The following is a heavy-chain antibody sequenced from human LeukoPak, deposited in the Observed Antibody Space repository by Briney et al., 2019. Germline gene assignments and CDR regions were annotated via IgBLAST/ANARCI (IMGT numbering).Heavy chain of an antibody. V-gene: IGHV1-46*01. CDR1: GYTFTSYY. CDR3: ARDWNDYYYYMDV. J-gene: IGHJ6*03. Sequence: GASVKVSCKASGYTFTSYYMHWVRQAPGQGLEWMGIINPSGGSTSYAQKFQGRVTMTRDMSTSTVYMELSSLRSEDTAVYYCARDWNDYYYYMDVWGKGTTVTVSS. D-gene: IGHD1-1*01. CDR2: INPSGGST.